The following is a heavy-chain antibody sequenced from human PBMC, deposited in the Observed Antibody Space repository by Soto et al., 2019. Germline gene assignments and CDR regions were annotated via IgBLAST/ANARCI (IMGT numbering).Heavy chain of an antibody. Sequence: EVQLVESGGGLVKPGGSLRLSCISSGFTFRTYTMNWVSQAPGKGLEWVSGIRGFSPYTFYAESVKGRFTISRDNAKNSLYLQMNSLRAEDTAVYYCARDRGYDAHDYYYNAMDVWGQGTTVTVSS. J-gene: IGHJ6*02. V-gene: IGHV3-21*01. D-gene: IGHD2-15*01. CDR2: IRGFSPYT. CDR1: GFTFRTYT. CDR3: ARDRGYDAHDYYYNAMDV.